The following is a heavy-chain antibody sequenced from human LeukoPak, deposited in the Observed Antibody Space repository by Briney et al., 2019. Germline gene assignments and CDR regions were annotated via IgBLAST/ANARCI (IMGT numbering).Heavy chain of an antibody. CDR2: INWNGGST. CDR3: AKRRRSYDPPPIDY. CDR1: GFTFDDYG. J-gene: IGHJ4*02. D-gene: IGHD1-26*01. V-gene: IGHV3-20*04. Sequence: GGSLRLSCAASGFTFDDYGMSWVRQAPGKGLEWVSGINWNGGSTGYADSVKGRFTISRDNAKNSLYLQMNSLSAEDTAVYYCAKRRRSYDPPPIDYWGQGTLVTVSS.